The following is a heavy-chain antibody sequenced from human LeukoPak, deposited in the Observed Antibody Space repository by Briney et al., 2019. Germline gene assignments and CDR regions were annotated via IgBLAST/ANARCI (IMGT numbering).Heavy chain of an antibody. Sequence: ASVKVSCKASGYTFTSYGISWVRQAPGQGLEWMGWISAYNGNTNYAQKLQGRVTMTTDTSTSTAYMELRSLRSEDTAVYYCASGRGYSTSYYYGMDVWGQGTTVTVSS. CDR1: GYTFTSYG. CDR3: ASGRGYSTSYYYGMDV. V-gene: IGHV1-18*01. CDR2: ISAYNGNT. D-gene: IGHD5-18*01. J-gene: IGHJ6*02.